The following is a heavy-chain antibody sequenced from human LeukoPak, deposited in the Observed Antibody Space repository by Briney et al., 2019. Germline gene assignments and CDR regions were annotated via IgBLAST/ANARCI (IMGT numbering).Heavy chain of an antibody. Sequence: SETLSLTCAVYGGSFSGYYWSWIRQPPGKGLEWIGEINRGGDTNYNPSLKSRVTISVDTSKNQFSLNLKSVTAADTAAYYCARGYGSGSYFNGAWGPGTLVTVSS. J-gene: IGHJ5*02. D-gene: IGHD3-10*01. CDR1: GGSFSGYY. V-gene: IGHV4-34*01. CDR2: INRGGDT. CDR3: ARGYGSGSYFNGA.